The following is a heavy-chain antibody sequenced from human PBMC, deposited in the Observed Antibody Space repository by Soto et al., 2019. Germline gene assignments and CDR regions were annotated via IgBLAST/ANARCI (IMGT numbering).Heavy chain of an antibody. J-gene: IGHJ5*02. CDR2: IYYSGST. CDR1: GGSISSYY. CDR3: ARGSYYYDSSGYYEADWFDP. V-gene: IGHV4-59*01. D-gene: IGHD3-22*01. Sequence: PSETLSLTCTVSGGSISSYYWSWIRQPPGKGLEWIGYIYYSGSTNYNPSLKSRVTISVDTSKNQFSLKLSSVTAADTAVYYCARGSYYYDSSGYYEADWFDPWGQGTLVTVSS.